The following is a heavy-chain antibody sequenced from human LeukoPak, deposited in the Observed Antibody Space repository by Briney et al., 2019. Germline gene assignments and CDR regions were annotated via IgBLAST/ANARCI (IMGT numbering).Heavy chain of an antibody. CDR3: ARGAEDRLDY. V-gene: IGHV4-34*01. Sequence: SETLSLTCAVYGGSFSGYYWSWIRQPPGKGLEWIGEINHSGGTNYNPSLKSRVTISVDTSKNQFSLKLSSVTAADTAVYYCARGAEDRLDYWGQGTLVTVSS. J-gene: IGHJ4*02. CDR1: GGSFSGYY. CDR2: INHSGGT.